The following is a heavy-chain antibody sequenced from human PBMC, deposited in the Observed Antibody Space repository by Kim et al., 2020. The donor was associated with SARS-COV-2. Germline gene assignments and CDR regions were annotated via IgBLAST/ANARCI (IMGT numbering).Heavy chain of an antibody. D-gene: IGHD1-26*01. V-gene: IGHV3-21*01. Sequence: YYAESVKGRFTSSRDNAKNSLYLQMSSLRAEDTAVYYCARAGLRWGYFDYWGQGTLVTVSS. J-gene: IGHJ4*02. CDR3: ARAGLRWGYFDY.